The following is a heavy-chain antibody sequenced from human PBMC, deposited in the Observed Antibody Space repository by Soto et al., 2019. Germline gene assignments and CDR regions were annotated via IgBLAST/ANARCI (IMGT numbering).Heavy chain of an antibody. CDR2: ISYDGSNK. D-gene: IGHD2-15*01. CDR1: GFTFSSYA. V-gene: IGHV3-30-3*01. CDR3: ARGGACSGGSCYSGVLRYYYYYGMDV. J-gene: IGHJ6*02. Sequence: GGSLRLSCAASGFTFSSYAMHWVRQAPGKGLEWVAVISYDGSNKYYADSVKGRFTISRDNSKNTLYLQMNSLRAEDTAVYYCARGGACSGGSCYSGVLRYYYYYGMDVWGQGTTVTVSS.